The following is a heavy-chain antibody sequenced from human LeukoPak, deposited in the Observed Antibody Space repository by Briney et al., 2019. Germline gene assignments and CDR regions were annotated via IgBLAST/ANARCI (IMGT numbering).Heavy chain of an antibody. Sequence: GGSLRLSCAASGFIFSSYETNWVRQAPGKGLEWVSYISSGGSIIYYADSVRGRFTISRDNAKNSLYLHMNSVRAEDTAVYYCARFARFGDLQGGGYFDYWGQGTLVTVSS. D-gene: IGHD3-16*01. V-gene: IGHV3-48*03. CDR3: ARFARFGDLQGGGYFDY. CDR1: GFIFSSYE. CDR2: ISSGGSII. J-gene: IGHJ4*02.